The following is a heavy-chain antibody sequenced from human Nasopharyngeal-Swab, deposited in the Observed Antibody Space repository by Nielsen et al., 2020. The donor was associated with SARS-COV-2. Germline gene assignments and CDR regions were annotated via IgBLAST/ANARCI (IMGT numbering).Heavy chain of an antibody. Sequence: SETLSLTCAVYGGSFSGYYWSWIRQPPGKGLEWIGEINHSGSINYNPSLKSRVTISVDTSKNQFSLKLSSVTAADTAVYYCARGGWGDYPDYWGQGTLVTVSS. J-gene: IGHJ4*02. CDR3: ARGGWGDYPDY. CDR1: GGSFSGYY. V-gene: IGHV4-34*01. CDR2: INHSGSI. D-gene: IGHD4-17*01.